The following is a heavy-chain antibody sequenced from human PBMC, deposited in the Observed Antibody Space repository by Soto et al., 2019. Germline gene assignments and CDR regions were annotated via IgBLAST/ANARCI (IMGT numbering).Heavy chain of an antibody. CDR1: GFTFSSYA. CDR3: AKGTCSSGSCYKLDY. D-gene: IGHD2-15*01. J-gene: IGHJ4*02. Sequence: GSLRLSCAASGFTFSSYAMSWVRQAPGKGLEWVSAISGSGGNTYYADSVKGRFTISRDNSKNTLYLQMNSLRAEDTAVYYCAKGTCSSGSCYKLDYWGQGTLVTVSS. CDR2: ISGSGGNT. V-gene: IGHV3-23*01.